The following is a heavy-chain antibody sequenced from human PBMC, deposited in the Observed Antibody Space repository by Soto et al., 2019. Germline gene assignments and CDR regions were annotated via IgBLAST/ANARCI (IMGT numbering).Heavy chain of an antibody. Sequence: QVQLVDSGGGVVQPGRSLRLSCAVSGFTFSNYAMHWVRQAPGKGLEWVAVISYDGGNKYYADSVKGRFTISRDNSKNTLYLQMNNLRAEDTAVYYGARDPGYYDSSGSYFYYFDNWGQGTLVTVSS. CDR2: ISYDGGNK. CDR1: GFTFSNYA. V-gene: IGHV3-30-3*01. J-gene: IGHJ4*02. D-gene: IGHD3-22*01. CDR3: ARDPGYYDSSGSYFYYFDN.